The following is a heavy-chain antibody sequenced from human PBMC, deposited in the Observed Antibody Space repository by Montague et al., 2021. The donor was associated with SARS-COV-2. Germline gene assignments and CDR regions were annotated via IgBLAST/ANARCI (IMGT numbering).Heavy chain of an antibody. CDR3: ARARNTRIAAVNAFDI. CDR2: IYYSGST. CDR1: GGSISSGGYY. V-gene: IGHV4-31*03. D-gene: IGHD6-25*01. J-gene: IGHJ3*02. Sequence: TLSLTCTVSGGSISSGGYYWSWIRQNPGKGLEWIGYIYYSGSTYYNPSLKSRVTISVDTSKSQFSLKLSSVTAADTAVYYCARARNTRIAAVNAFDIWGQGTMVTVSS.